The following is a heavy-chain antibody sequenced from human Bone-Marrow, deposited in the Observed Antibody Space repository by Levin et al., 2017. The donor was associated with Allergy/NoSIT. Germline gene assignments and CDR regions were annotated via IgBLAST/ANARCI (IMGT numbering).Heavy chain of an antibody. CDR2: IHYTGSI. CDR3: ARRNTVKRRKDYFDY. J-gene: IGHJ4*02. V-gene: IGHV4-59*01. D-gene: IGHD2/OR15-2a*01. Sequence: SETLSLTCTVSGGSISNYYWSWVRQTPEKGLEWIGYIHYTGSINYNPSLKSRVTMSVDTSKNQFSLRLSSVTAADSAVYYCARRNTVKRRKDYFDYWGQGTRVTVSS. CDR1: GGSISNYY.